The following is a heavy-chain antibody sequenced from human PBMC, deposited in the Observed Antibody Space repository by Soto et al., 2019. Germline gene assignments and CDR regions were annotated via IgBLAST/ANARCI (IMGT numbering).Heavy chain of an antibody. D-gene: IGHD5-12*01. Sequence: ASVKVSCKASGYTFIGYYIHWVRQAPGQGLEWMGWINPNSGGTNYAQKFQGRVTMTRDTSISTAYMDLSRLRSDDTAVYYCAPVTGEWLRLPLGYWGQRHLVTVSS. V-gene: IGHV1-2*02. J-gene: IGHJ4*02. CDR1: GYTFIGYY. CDR3: APVTGEWLRLPLGY. CDR2: INPNSGGT.